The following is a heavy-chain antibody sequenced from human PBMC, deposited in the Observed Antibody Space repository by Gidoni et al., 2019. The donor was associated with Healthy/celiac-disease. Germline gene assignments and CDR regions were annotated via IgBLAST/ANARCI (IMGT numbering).Heavy chain of an antibody. J-gene: IGHJ4*02. Sequence: EVQLVESGGGLVQPGRSLRLSCAASAFTFDDYAMHWVRQAPGQGLEWVSGISWNSGSIGYADSVKGRFTISRDNAKNSLYLQMNSLRAEDTALYYCAKVHIVGATRGYFDYWGQGTLVTVSS. CDR1: AFTFDDYA. V-gene: IGHV3-9*01. CDR2: ISWNSGSI. CDR3: AKVHIVGATRGYFDY. D-gene: IGHD1-26*01.